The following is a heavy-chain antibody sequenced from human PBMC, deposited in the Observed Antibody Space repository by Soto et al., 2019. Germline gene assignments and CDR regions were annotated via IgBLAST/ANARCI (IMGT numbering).Heavy chain of an antibody. Sequence: ASVKVSCKASGYTFTSYGISWLLQAPGQGLEWMGWISAYNGNTNYAQKLQGRVTMTTDTSTSTAYMELRSLRSDDTAVYYCARDAVSIVLVPAAMRDRINYGMDVWGQGTTVTVSS. CDR2: ISAYNGNT. CDR1: GYTFTSYG. J-gene: IGHJ6*02. CDR3: ARDAVSIVLVPAAMRDRINYGMDV. V-gene: IGHV1-18*01. D-gene: IGHD2-2*01.